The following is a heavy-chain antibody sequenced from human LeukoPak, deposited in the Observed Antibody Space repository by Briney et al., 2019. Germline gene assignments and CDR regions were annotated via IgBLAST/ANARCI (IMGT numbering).Heavy chain of an antibody. CDR1: GFTFSSYS. J-gene: IGHJ4*02. D-gene: IGHD3-22*01. Sequence: PGGSLRLSCAASGFTFSSYSMNWVRQAPGKGLEWVSAIIGSGGSTYYADSVKGRFTISRDNSKNTLYLQMNSLRAEDTAVYYCAKDRLAYYYDSSGYYGLYDYWGQGTLVTVSS. V-gene: IGHV3-23*01. CDR2: IIGSGGST. CDR3: AKDRLAYYYDSSGYYGLYDY.